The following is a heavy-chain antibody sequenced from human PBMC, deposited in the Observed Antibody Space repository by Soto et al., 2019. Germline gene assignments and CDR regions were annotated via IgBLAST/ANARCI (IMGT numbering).Heavy chain of an antibody. J-gene: IGHJ6*02. Sequence: SVKVSCKASGGTFSSYAISWVRQAPGQGLEWMGGIIPIFGTANYAQKFQGRVTITADESTSTAYMELSSLRSEDTAVYYCARTYFXYSSSSAISYYYYGMDVWGQGTTVTVSS. V-gene: IGHV1-69*13. CDR2: IIPIFGTA. CDR3: ARTYFXYSSSSAISYYYYGMDV. CDR1: GGTFSSYA. D-gene: IGHD6-6*01.